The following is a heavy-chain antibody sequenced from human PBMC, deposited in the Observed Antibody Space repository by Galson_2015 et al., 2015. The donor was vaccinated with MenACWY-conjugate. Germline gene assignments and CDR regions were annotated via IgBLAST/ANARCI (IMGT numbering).Heavy chain of an antibody. D-gene: IGHD1-7*01. CDR1: GFTFSDYY. V-gene: IGHV3-11*03. CDR3: AMRSRDGNYDS. J-gene: IGHJ5*01. Sequence: SLRLSCAASGFTFSDYYMSWLRQAPGKGLEWIAYISSSSSYTNNADSVKGRFTISRDNAKNSLYLQMNSLRVEDTAVYFCAMRSRDGNYDSWGQGSLVTVSS. CDR2: ISSSSSYT.